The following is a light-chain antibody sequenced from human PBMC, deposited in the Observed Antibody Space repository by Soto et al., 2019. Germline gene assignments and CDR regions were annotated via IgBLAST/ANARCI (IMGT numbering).Light chain of an antibody. CDR1: QTVSSSF. CDR3: QQYGNSPQT. V-gene: IGKV3-20*01. Sequence: EIVLTQSPGTLSLSPGGRATLSCSASQTVSSSFLAWYQQTPGQAPRLLIYAASSRATGIPDRFSGSGSGTDFTLTISRLEPEDFAVYYCQQYGNSPQTFGQGTKVDIK. CDR2: AAS. J-gene: IGKJ1*01.